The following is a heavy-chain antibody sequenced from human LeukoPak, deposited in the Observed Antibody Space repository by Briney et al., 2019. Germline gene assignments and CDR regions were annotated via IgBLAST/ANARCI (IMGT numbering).Heavy chain of an antibody. Sequence: ASVKVSCKASGYTFTSYYMHWVRQAPGQGLEWMGIINPSGGSTSYAQKFQGRVTVTRDTSTSTVYMELSSLRSEDTAVYYCARDLKYSSSFAPGYFDYWGQGTLVTVSS. CDR3: ARDLKYSSSFAPGYFDY. J-gene: IGHJ4*02. CDR2: INPSGGST. V-gene: IGHV1-46*01. CDR1: GYTFTSYY. D-gene: IGHD6-6*01.